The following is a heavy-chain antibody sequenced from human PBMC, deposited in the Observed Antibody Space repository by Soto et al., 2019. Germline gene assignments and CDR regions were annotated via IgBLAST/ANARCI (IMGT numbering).Heavy chain of an antibody. CDR2: IYSRGHS. J-gene: IGHJ4*02. D-gene: IGHD3-10*01. CDR1: GGSIRESY. V-gene: IGHV4-4*07. CDR3: ARDHGLPVAVPRSYYTLDY. Sequence: PSETLSLTGTASGGSIRESYWTWLRQPAGKGLEWLGRIYSRGHSQYEFALNCRGTMSVYMSNKHFSINITSGPAVCPSLYYCARDHGLPVAVPRSYYTLDYWAQEIVVTGS.